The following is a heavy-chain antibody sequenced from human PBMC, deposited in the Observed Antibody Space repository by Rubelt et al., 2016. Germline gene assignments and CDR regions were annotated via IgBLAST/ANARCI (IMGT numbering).Heavy chain of an antibody. Sequence: PGGSLRLSCAASGFTFSSYSMNWVRQAPGKGLEWVSYISSSSSTIYYADSVKGRFTISRDNAKNSLYLQMNSLRAEDTAVYYCAGDSIASNYYYGMDVWGQGTSVTVSS. D-gene: IGHD6-6*01. CDR1: GFTFSSYS. V-gene: IGHV3-48*04. J-gene: IGHJ6*02. CDR2: ISSSSSTI. CDR3: AGDSIASNYYYGMDV.